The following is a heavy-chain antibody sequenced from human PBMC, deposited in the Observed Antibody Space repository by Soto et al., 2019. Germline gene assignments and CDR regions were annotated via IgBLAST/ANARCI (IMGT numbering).Heavy chain of an antibody. CDR1: GYTFTKYW. CDR2: IFSRDFDV. CDR3: ASLVSLLQPIDS. V-gene: IGHV5-51*01. J-gene: IGHJ5*01. D-gene: IGHD4-4*01. Sequence: VESLKISCQPSGYTFTKYWIGWVRQLPGGGLEWLGLIFSRDFDVWYGSSFVGSVIVSVDWSIATYILPSRSLATPDSALYFCASLVSLLQPIDSWGQGTPGTVS.